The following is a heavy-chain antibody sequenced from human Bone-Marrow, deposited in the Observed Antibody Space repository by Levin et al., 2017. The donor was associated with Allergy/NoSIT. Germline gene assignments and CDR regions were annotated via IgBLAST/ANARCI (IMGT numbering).Heavy chain of an antibody. CDR1: GFSLSTSGVG. V-gene: IGHV2-5*02. CDR2: IYWDDDR. J-gene: IGHJ4*02. CDR3: AHSTNSSPVFDH. D-gene: IGHD6-13*01. Sequence: KQSGPTLVKPTQTLTLTCTFSGFSLSTSGVGVGWIRQPPGKALDWLALIYWDDDRRYSPSLRGRLTITKDTSKEQVVLTVTNMDPVDTATYYCAHSTNSSPVFDHWGQGTLVTVSS.